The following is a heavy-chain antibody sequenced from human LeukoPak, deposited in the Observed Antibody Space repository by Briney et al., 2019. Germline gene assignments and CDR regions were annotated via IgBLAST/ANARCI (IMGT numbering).Heavy chain of an antibody. CDR3: ARAPPDYGGYTNDY. V-gene: IGHV3-48*01. CDR2: ISGSSNRI. Sequence: GGSLRLSCVASGFSFSSYSMNWVRQAPGKGLKWVSYISGSSNRIFYADSVKGRFTISRDNAENSLYLQMNSLRAEDTAVYYCARAPPDYGGYTNDYWGQGTLVTVSS. CDR1: GFSFSSYS. J-gene: IGHJ4*02. D-gene: IGHD4-23*01.